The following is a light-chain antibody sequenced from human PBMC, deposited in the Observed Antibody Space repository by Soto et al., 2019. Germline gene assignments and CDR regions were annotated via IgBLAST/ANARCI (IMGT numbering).Light chain of an antibody. CDR1: QTISSW. V-gene: IGKV1-5*03. J-gene: IGKJ4*01. CDR3: QKYQSVPLT. Sequence: DIQMTQSPSTLSGSVGDRVTITCRASQTISSWLAWYQQKPGKXXXXXXXXXXNLKSGVTSRLSGSGSATEFTLTLSSLQPDDVATYYCQKYQSVPLTFGGGTKVDIK. CDR2: XXX.